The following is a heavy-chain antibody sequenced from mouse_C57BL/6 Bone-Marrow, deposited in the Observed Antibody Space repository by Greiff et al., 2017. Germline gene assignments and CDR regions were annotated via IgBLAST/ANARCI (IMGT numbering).Heavy chain of an antibody. CDR3: ARPRRYFDV. CDR2: ISSGGSYT. D-gene: IGHD3-1*01. CDR1: GFTFSSYG. V-gene: IGHV5-6*01. J-gene: IGHJ1*03. Sequence: EVKVVESGGDLVKPGWSLKLSCAASGFTFSSYGMSWVRQTPDKRLEWVATISSGGSYTYYPDNAKNTLYLQMSSLKSEDTARYYCARPRRYFDVWGTGTTVTVSS.